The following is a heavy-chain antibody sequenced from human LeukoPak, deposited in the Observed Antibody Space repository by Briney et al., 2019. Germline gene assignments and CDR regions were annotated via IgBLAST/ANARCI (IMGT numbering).Heavy chain of an antibody. D-gene: IGHD6-13*01. V-gene: IGHV3-30*02. CDR2: IRYDGSNK. CDR1: GFTFSSYG. CDR3: AKDRPGYSSSWYGIDAFDI. J-gene: IGHJ3*02. Sequence: GGSLRLSCAASGFTFSSYGMHWVRQAPGKGLEWVAFIRYDGSNKYYADSVKGRFPISRDNSKNTLYLQMNSLRAEDTAVYYCAKDRPGYSSSWYGIDAFDIWGQGTMVTVSS.